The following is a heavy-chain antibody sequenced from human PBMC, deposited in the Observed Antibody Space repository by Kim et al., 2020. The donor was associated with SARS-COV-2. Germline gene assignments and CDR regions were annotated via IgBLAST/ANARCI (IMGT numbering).Heavy chain of an antibody. Sequence: SETLSLTCVVSGGSISSGGYSWSWIPQPPGKALEWIGYIYHSGSTYYKSSLKSRVAISVDTSKNQFFLNLNSVTDADTAVYYCARGPLWNGYLYYYGMDVWGQGTTVTVSS. CDR2: IYHSGST. D-gene: IGHD3-3*01. J-gene: IGHJ6*02. CDR1: GGSISSGGYS. CDR3: ARGPLWNGYLYYYGMDV. V-gene: IGHV4-30-2*01.